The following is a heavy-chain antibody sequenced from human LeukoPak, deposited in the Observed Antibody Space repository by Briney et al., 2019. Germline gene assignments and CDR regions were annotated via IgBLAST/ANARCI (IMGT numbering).Heavy chain of an antibody. D-gene: IGHD1-26*01. J-gene: IGHJ4*02. Sequence: PGGSLRLSCAASGFTFSSYSMNWVRQAPGKGLEWVSSISSSSSYIYYADSVKGRFTISRENAKNSLYLQMNSLRAEDTAVYYCARDYGGSYYFDYWGQGTLVTVSS. CDR1: GFTFSSYS. V-gene: IGHV3-21*01. CDR3: ARDYGGSYYFDY. CDR2: ISSSSSYI.